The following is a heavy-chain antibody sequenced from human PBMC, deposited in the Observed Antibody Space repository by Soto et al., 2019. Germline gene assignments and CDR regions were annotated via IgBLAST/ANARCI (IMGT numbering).Heavy chain of an antibody. D-gene: IGHD3-3*01. V-gene: IGHV1-2*02. Sequence: QLHLVQSGAVVKKPGASVTVSCSASGYPVTAYHMHWVRQAPGRGLEWMGGINPATGAAKYTQTFQGGVTLTRDPSTSTVFMELSGLTSEDTAVFYCARGGGVGVAGSAAFDMWGQGTLVTVSS. CDR3: ARGGGVGVAGSAAFDM. CDR2: INPATGAA. CDR1: GYPVTAYH. J-gene: IGHJ3*02.